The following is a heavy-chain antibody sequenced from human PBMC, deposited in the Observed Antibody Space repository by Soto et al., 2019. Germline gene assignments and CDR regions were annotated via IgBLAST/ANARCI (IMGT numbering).Heavy chain of an antibody. Sequence: QVQLQESGPGLVKPSQTLSLTCTVSGASINSTDYSWSWIRQPPGRGLEWIGYIYYSGSTYYNLSLKSRVSISINTSKNQFSLKLNSVAAADTAVYFCARVARAVIVSRASYFDYWGQGTLVTVSS. D-gene: IGHD3-16*02. CDR1: GASINSTDYS. CDR2: IYYSGST. CDR3: ARVARAVIVSRASYFDY. J-gene: IGHJ4*02. V-gene: IGHV4-30-4*01.